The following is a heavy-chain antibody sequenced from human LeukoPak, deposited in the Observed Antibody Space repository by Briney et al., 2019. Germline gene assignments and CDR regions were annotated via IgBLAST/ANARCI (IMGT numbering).Heavy chain of an antibody. V-gene: IGHV3-30*02. J-gene: IGHJ4*02. D-gene: IGHD3-3*01. CDR2: IRYDGSNK. CDR3: AKDPYTIFGVVIQYYFDY. CDR1: GFTFSSYG. Sequence: PGGSLRLSCAASGFTFSSYGMHWVRQAPGKGLEWVAFIRYDGSNKYYADSVKGRFTISRDNSKNTLYLQMNSLRAEDTAVYYCAKDPYTIFGVVIQYYFDYWGQGTLVTVSS.